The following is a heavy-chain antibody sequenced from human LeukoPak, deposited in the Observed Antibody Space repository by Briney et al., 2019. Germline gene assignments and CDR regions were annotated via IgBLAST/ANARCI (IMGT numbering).Heavy chain of an antibody. D-gene: IGHD3-9*01. V-gene: IGHV3-23*01. CDR2: ISGSGGST. CDR1: EFVFGDFY. J-gene: IGHJ4*02. CDR3: AKVRPHLFTYYDILTGYLDY. Sequence: PGGSLRLSCAASEFVFGDFYMSWVRQAPGKGLEWVSAISGSGGSTYYADSVKGRFTISRDNSKNTLYLQMNSLRAEDTAVYYCAKVRPHLFTYYDILTGYLDYWGQGTLVTVSS.